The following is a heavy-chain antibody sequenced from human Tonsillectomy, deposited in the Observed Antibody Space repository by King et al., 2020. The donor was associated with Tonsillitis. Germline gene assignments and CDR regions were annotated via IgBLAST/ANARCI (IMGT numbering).Heavy chain of an antibody. CDR2: ISHDEIYT. J-gene: IGHJ5*02. D-gene: IGHD2-15*01. Sequence: VQLVESGGGLVQPGESLRLSCSASGFTFSNFGMHWIRQAPEKGLEFVSVISHDEIYTNYADSVKGRFTISRDNSKNTLYLQMSSLRPEDTALYYCVPESKVATTGGRWFDPWGQGTLVTVSS. CDR3: VPESKVATTGGRWFDP. CDR1: GFTFSNFG. V-gene: IGHV3-64D*06.